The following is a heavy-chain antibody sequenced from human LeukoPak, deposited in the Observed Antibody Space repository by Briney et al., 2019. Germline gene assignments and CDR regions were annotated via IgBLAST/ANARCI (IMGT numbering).Heavy chain of an antibody. D-gene: IGHD2-2*01. CDR2: MNTNSGNT. V-gene: IGHV1-8*01. J-gene: IGHJ5*02. CDR1: GYTFTSYD. Sequence: ASVKVSCTASGYTFTSYDINWVRQATGQGLEWMGWMNTNSGNTGYAQKFQGRVTMTRNTSISTAYMELSSLRSEDTAVYYCARAPPARRYCSSTSCYPNRFDPWGQGTLVTVSS. CDR3: ARAPPARRYCSSTSCYPNRFDP.